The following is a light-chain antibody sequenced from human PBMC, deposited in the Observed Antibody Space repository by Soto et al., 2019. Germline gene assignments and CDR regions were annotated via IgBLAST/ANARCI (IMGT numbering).Light chain of an antibody. CDR1: SSDVGGSTY. CDR3: SSYAGSSNMI. CDR2: EVS. J-gene: IGLJ2*01. V-gene: IGLV2-8*01. Sequence: QSALTQPPSASGSPGQSVTISCTGTSSDVGGSTYVSGYQQHPGKAPKLMIYEVSKRPSGVPDRFSGSKSGNTASLTVSGLQAEDEADYYCSSYAGSSNMIFGGGTKVTVL.